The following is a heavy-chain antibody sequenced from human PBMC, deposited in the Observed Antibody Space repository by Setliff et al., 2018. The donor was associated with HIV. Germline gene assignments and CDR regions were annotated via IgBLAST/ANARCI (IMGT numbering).Heavy chain of an antibody. D-gene: IGHD1-26*01. CDR3: AKVMITTTWAFDF. CDR2: VYFNGVT. Sequence: SETLSLTCTVSGASITNSGFLWGWLRQPPGKRLEWIGSVYFNGVTDYNASLKSRVTIFRENSKNIVYLQMSNLRAEDTALYYCAKVMITTTWAFDFWGQGTPVTVSS. CDR1: GASITNSGFL. V-gene: IGHV4-39*01. J-gene: IGHJ4*02.